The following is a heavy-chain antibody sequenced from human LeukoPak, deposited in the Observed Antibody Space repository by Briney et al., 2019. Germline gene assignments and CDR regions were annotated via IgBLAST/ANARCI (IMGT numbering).Heavy chain of an antibody. CDR2: INHSGST. CDR3: ARGIVGATRGLFDY. J-gene: IGHJ4*02. Sequence: SETLSLTCAVYGGAFSGYYWSWIRQSPGKGLESIGEINHSGSTNYNPSLKSRVTISVDTSMNQFSLKLSSVTAADTAVYYCARGIVGATRGLFDYWGQGILVTVPS. D-gene: IGHD1-26*01. CDR1: GGAFSGYY. V-gene: IGHV4-34*01.